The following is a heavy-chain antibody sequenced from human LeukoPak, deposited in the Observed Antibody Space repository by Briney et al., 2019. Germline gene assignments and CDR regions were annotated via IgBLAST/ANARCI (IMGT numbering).Heavy chain of an antibody. D-gene: IGHD1-1*01. J-gene: IGHJ4*02. CDR1: GLTFSSYG. CDR3: ARTGNPPTGDY. Sequence: PPGGSLRLSCAASGLTFSSYGMSWVRQAPGKGLEWVSSISSTGGTTYYADSVKGRFTISRDNSKNTLYLQMNSLRAEDTAVYYCARTGNPPTGDYWGQGTLVTVSS. V-gene: IGHV3-23*01. CDR2: ISSTGGTT.